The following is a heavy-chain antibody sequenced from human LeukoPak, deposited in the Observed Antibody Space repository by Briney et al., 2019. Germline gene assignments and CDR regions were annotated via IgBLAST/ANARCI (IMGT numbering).Heavy chain of an antibody. J-gene: IGHJ4*02. D-gene: IGHD6-19*01. CDR1: GGSISSYY. CDR2: IYYSGNT. Sequence: SETLSLTCTVSGGSISSYYWSWIRQPPGKGLEWIGYIYYSGNTNYNPSLKSRVTISVDTSKSQFSLKLSSVTAADTAVYYCARSPIAVAGEIDYWGQGTLVTVSS. CDR3: ARSPIAVAGEIDY. V-gene: IGHV4-59*01.